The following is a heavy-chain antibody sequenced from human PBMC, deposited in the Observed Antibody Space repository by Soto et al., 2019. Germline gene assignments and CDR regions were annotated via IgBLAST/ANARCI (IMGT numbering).Heavy chain of an antibody. J-gene: IGHJ6*02. Sequence: GXSVKVSFKASGYTFTSYGISWVRQAPVQGLEWMGWISAYNGNTNYAQKLQGRVTMTTDTSTSTAYMELRSLRSDDTAVYYCARDQKYDFWSGYWSFGMDVWGQGTKVTVYS. D-gene: IGHD3-3*01. V-gene: IGHV1-18*04. CDR3: ARDQKYDFWSGYWSFGMDV. CDR1: GYTFTSYG. CDR2: ISAYNGNT.